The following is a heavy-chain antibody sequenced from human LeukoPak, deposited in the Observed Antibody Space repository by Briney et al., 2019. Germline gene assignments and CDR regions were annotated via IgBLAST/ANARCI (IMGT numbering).Heavy chain of an antibody. Sequence: GGSLRLSCAASGFTVSSNYMSWVRQAPGKGLEWVSVIYSGGSTFYADSVKGRFTISRDNSKNTLYLQMNSLRAEDTAVYYCARSGWLQLLFAFDIWGQGTMVTVSS. CDR3: ARSGWLQLLFAFDI. J-gene: IGHJ3*02. D-gene: IGHD5-24*01. V-gene: IGHV3-66*01. CDR2: IYSGGST. CDR1: GFTVSSNY.